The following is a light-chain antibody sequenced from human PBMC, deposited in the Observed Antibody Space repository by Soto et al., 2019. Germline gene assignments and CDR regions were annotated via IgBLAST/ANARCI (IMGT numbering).Light chain of an antibody. J-gene: IGKJ1*01. V-gene: IGKV3-20*01. Sequence: EIVLTQSPGTLSLSPGERATLSCRASQSVSSSYLAWYQQKPGQAPRLLIYGASSTATGIPDRFSGRGSGTDFTLTISRLEPEDFAVYYCQQYGSSPGTFGQGTKVDIK. CDR3: QQYGSSPGT. CDR2: GAS. CDR1: QSVSSSY.